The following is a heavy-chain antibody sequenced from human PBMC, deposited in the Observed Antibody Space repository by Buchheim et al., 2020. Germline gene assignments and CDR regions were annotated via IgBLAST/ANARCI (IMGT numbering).Heavy chain of an antibody. CDR1: GFTFSSYA. J-gene: IGHJ6*02. CDR2: ISGSGGST. V-gene: IGHV3-23*01. D-gene: IGHD3-9*01. CDR3: AKDLVLRYFDWLLGYYGMDV. Sequence: EVQLLESGGGLVQPGGSLRLSCAASGFTFSSYAMSWVRQAPGKGLEWVSAISGSGGSTYYADSVKGRFTISRDNSKHTLYLQMNSLRAEDTAVYYCAKDLVLRYFDWLLGYYGMDVWGQGTT.